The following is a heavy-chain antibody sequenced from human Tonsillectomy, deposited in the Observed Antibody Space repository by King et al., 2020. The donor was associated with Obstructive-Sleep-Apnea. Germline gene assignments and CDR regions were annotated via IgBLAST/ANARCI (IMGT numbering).Heavy chain of an antibody. D-gene: IGHD3-10*01. CDR3: AKDASYGSGSYCGY. CDR1: GFTFSSYG. J-gene: IGHJ4*02. Sequence: VQLVESGGGVVQPGRSLRLSCAASGFTFSSYGMHWVRQAPGKGLEGGAGISFDGSNKYYADSVKGRFTISRDNSKNTLYLQMNSLRAEDTAVYYCAKDASYGSGSYCGYWGQGTLVTVSS. CDR2: ISFDGSNK. V-gene: IGHV3-30*18.